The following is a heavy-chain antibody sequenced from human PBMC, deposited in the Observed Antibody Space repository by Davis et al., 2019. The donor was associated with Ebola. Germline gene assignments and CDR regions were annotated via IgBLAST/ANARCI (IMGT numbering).Heavy chain of an antibody. J-gene: IGHJ5*02. CDR2: TNPDASEK. V-gene: IGHV3-7*01. CDR1: QFNFTGAW. CDR3: ARVFMLMRGTPENQFDP. Sequence: PGGSLRLSCAGSQFNFTGAWMNWVRQAPGKGLEWVASTNPDASEKYYVDSARGRFTISRDTANNSLYLQMNSLGAEDTAVYYCARVFMLMRGTPENQFDPWGQGTLVTVSS. D-gene: IGHD3-10*02.